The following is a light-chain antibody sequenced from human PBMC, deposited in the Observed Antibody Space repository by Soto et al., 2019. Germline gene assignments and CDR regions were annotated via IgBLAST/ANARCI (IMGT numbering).Light chain of an antibody. CDR2: EVN. Sequence: QSVLTQPPSASGSPGQSVTISCTGTSGDVGGYNYVSWYQQHPGKAPKLVIFEVNKRPSGVPDRFSGSKSGNTASLTVSGLQTEDEADYYCSSYAVSNSCVFGTGTKVTVL. CDR3: SSYAVSNSCV. V-gene: IGLV2-8*01. CDR1: SGDVGGYNY. J-gene: IGLJ1*01.